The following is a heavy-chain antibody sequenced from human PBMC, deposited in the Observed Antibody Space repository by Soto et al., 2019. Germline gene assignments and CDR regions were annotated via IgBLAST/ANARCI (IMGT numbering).Heavy chain of an antibody. CDR3: ARVLWRSDSWFDP. V-gene: IGHV3-74*01. CDR2: INNEGSST. J-gene: IGHJ5*02. CDR1: GFIFSSYS. D-gene: IGHD2-21*01. Sequence: GGSLRLSCEASGFIFSSYSMHWDRQAPGKGLVWVSRINNEGSSTTYADSVKGRFTISRDNVKNTLYLQMNSLRVEDTAVYYCARVLWRSDSWFDPWCQVTLVTVSS.